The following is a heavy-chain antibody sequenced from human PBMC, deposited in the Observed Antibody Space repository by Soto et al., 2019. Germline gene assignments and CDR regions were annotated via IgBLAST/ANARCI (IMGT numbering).Heavy chain of an antibody. D-gene: IGHD2-15*01. CDR2: IYYRGST. V-gene: IGHV4-39*01. Sequence: QLQLQESSPGQVKPSETLSLTCTVSGDSISSSSYYWGWIRQSPGKGLEWIGSIYYRGSTHYNPSLKSRVTTSIDTSANQFSLNLTSVTAADTAVYYCARVVGFGWFDPWVQGTLVTVSS. CDR1: GDSISSSSYY. CDR3: ARVVGFGWFDP. J-gene: IGHJ5*02.